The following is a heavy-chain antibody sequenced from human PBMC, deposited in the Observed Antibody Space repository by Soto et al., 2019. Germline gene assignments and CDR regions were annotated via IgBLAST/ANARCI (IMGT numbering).Heavy chain of an antibody. CDR3: ARDIAADEIAN. D-gene: IGHD6-13*01. V-gene: IGHV3-33*01. J-gene: IGHJ4*02. CDR2: IWYDGSNK. Sequence: GGSLRLSCAASGFNFSSYGMHWVRQAPGKGLEWVAVIWYDGSNKYYADSVKGRFTISRDNSKNTLYLQMNSLRAEDTAVYYCARDIAADEIANWGQGTLVTVSS. CDR1: GFNFSSYG.